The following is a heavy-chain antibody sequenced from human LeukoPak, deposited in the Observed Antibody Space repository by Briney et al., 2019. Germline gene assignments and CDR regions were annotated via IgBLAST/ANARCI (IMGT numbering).Heavy chain of an antibody. V-gene: IGHV1-2*02. J-gene: IGHJ4*02. D-gene: IGHD3-16*01. CDR1: GYIFTNYA. CDR2: INPSSGGT. Sequence: ASVKVSCKASGYIFTNYAISWVRQAPGQGLEWMGWINPSSGGTDYAQKFQGRVTMTRDTSISTAYMELSRLRSDDTAVYYCARDMGGDYVGGVSDYWGQGTLVTVSS. CDR3: ARDMGGDYVGGVSDY.